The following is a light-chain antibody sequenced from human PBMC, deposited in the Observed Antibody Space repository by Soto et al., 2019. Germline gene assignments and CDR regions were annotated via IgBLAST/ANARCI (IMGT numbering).Light chain of an antibody. CDR1: SSDVGAYNY. J-gene: IGLJ1*01. CDR3: SSYTSSSSYV. Sequence: QSVLTQPASVSGSPGQSTTISCTGTSSDVGAYNYVSWYQQHPGKAPKLMIYEVSNRPSGVSNRFSGSKSGNTASLTIFGLQAEDEADYYCSSYTSSSSYVFGTGTKVTVL. V-gene: IGLV2-14*01. CDR2: EVS.